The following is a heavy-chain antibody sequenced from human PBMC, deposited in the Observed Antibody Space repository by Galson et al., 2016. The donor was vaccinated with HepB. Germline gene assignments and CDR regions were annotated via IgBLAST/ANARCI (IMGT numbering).Heavy chain of an antibody. J-gene: IGHJ6*02. Sequence: SLRLSCADSGFTFSDNAMHWVRQAPGKGLEWVALISFDGTEKYYADSVRGRFTISRDNSKNTLYLQMNSLRADDTAGYYCSRDRGDYVWGSSRLVTAYYYGVDVWGQGTTVTVSS. V-gene: IGHV3-30*04. CDR1: GFTFSDNA. D-gene: IGHD3-16*02. CDR2: ISFDGTEK. CDR3: SRDRGDYVWGSSRLVTAYYYGVDV.